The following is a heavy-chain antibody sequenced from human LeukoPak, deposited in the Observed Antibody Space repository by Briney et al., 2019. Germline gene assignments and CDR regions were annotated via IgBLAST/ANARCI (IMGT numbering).Heavy chain of an antibody. D-gene: IGHD2-2*01. Sequence: GGSLRLSCSASGLTFSSYAMHWVRQAPGKGLEYVSAISRNGGGTYYADSVKGRFTISRDNSKNSLYLQMNSLRGEDTAVYYCARDMGYCSSSNCYTYYLDYWGQGTLVTVSS. V-gene: IGHV3-64*04. CDR2: ISRNGGGT. J-gene: IGHJ4*02. CDR1: GLTFSSYA. CDR3: ARDMGYCSSSNCYTYYLDY.